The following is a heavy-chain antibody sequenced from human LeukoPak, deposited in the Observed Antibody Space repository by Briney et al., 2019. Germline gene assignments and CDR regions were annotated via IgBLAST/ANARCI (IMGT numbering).Heavy chain of an antibody. V-gene: IGHV3-23*01. CDR1: GFTFSSYA. D-gene: IGHD7-27*01. CDR2: ISGSGGST. CDR3: AKDPTNWGRDGAFDY. J-gene: IGHJ4*02. Sequence: GGSLRLSCAASGFTFSSYAMSWVRQAPGKGLEWVSAISGSGGSTYYADSVKGRFTISRDNSKNTLYLQMNTLRAEDTAVYYCAKDPTNWGRDGAFDYWGQGTLVTVSS.